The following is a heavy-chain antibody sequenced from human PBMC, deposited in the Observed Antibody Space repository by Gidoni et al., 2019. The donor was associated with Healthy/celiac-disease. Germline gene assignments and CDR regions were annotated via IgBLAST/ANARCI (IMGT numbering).Heavy chain of an antibody. CDR1: GFPFSSYA. CDR3: ARRARITIFGVVYRGAFDI. D-gene: IGHD3-3*01. J-gene: IGHJ3*02. Sequence: CPASGFPFSSYAMPWVRQAPGKGLEWVAVISYDGSNKYYADSVKGRFTISRDNSKNTLYLQMNSLRAEDTAVYYCARRARITIFGVVYRGAFDIWGQGTMVTVSS. CDR2: ISYDGSNK. V-gene: IGHV3-30*04.